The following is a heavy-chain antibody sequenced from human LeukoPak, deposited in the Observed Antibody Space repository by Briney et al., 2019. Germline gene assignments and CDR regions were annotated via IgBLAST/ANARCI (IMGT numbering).Heavy chain of an antibody. CDR1: GGTFSSYT. CDR2: IIPILGIA. D-gene: IGHD1-1*01. CDR3: EVWNWNDGVVVY. J-gene: IGHJ4*02. V-gene: IGHV1-69*02. Sequence: SVKVSCKASGGTFSSYTISWVRQAPGQGLEWMGRIIPILGIASYAQKFQGRVTITADKSTSTAYMELSSLRSEDTAVYYCEVWNWNDGVVVYWGQGTLVTVSS.